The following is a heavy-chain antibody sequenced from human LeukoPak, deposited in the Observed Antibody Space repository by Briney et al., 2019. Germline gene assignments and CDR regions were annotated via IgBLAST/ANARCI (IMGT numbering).Heavy chain of an antibody. Sequence: SQTLSLTCAVYGGSFSGYYWSWIRQPPGKGLEWIGEINHSGSTNYNPSLKSRVTISVDTSKNQFSLKLSSVTAADTAVYYCARTRIAAAGTPFDYWGQGTLVTVSS. D-gene: IGHD6-13*01. CDR3: ARTRIAAAGTPFDY. V-gene: IGHV4-34*01. J-gene: IGHJ4*02. CDR1: GGSFSGYY. CDR2: INHSGST.